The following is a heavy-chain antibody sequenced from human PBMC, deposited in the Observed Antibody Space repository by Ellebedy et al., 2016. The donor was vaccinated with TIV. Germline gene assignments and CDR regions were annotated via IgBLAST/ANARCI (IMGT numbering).Heavy chain of an antibody. CDR2: INQGGSVK. D-gene: IGHD3-10*01. Sequence: GGSLRLSCAASGFSFNSYWMSWVRQAPGKGLEWVANINQGGSVKYYVDSVRGRFTISRDNAKNSLFLQMNSLRAEDTAVYYCATDGSYGDYRSPEHAFVFWGQGTMVSVAS. J-gene: IGHJ3*01. CDR1: GFSFNSYW. V-gene: IGHV3-7*01. CDR3: ATDGSYGDYRSPEHAFVF.